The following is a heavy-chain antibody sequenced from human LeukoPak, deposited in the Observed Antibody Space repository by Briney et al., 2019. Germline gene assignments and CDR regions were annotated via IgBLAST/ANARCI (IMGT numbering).Heavy chain of an antibody. CDR3: AKTYYYDSSGYRGGFDY. CDR2: ISGSGDST. J-gene: IGHJ4*02. V-gene: IGHV3-23*01. Sequence: GGSLRLSCAASGFTFSSYAMSWVRQAPGKGLEWVSAISGSGDSTYYADSVKGRFTISRDNSKNTLYLQMNSLRAEDTAVYYCAKTYYYDSSGYRGGFDYWGQGTLVTVSS. CDR1: GFTFSSYA. D-gene: IGHD3-22*01.